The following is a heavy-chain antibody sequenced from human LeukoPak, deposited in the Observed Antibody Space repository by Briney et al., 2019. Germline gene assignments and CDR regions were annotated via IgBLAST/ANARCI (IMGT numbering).Heavy chain of an antibody. CDR1: GFTFSSYA. D-gene: IGHD6-19*01. CDR3: AKDRGYNNGGGSDY. J-gene: IGHJ4*02. Sequence: PGRSLRLSCAASGFTFSSYAMHWVRQAPGKGLEWVAVISYDGSNKYYADSVKGRFTISRDNSKNTLYLQMNSLRNEDTAMYHCAKDRGYNNGGGSDYWGQGTLVTVSS. V-gene: IGHV3-30*04. CDR2: ISYDGSNK.